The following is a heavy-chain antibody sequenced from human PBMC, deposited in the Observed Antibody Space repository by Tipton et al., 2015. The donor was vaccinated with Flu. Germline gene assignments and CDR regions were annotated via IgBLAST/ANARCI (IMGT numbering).Heavy chain of an antibody. Sequence: TLSLTCTVSGGSISSYYWSWIRQPPGKGLEWIGYIYYSGSTNYNPSLKSRVTISVDTSKNQFSLKLSSVTAADTAVYYCARNIKVTGYYMDVWGKGTTVTVSS. J-gene: IGHJ6*03. CDR1: GGSISSYY. V-gene: IGHV4-59*07. D-gene: IGHD2-21*02. CDR2: IYYSGST. CDR3: ARNIKVTGYYMDV.